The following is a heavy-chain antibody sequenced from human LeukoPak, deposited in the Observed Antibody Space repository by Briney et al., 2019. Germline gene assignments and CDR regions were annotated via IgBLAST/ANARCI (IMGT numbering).Heavy chain of an antibody. Sequence: SETLSLTCTLSGVSISSGSYYWSWIRQPAGKGLEWIGRIYTSGSTNYNPSLKTRVTISIDMSKNQFSLKLSSVTAADTAVYYCARASEGGPNWFDPWGQGTLVTVSS. CDR2: IYTSGST. D-gene: IGHD3-16*01. CDR1: GVSISSGSYY. CDR3: ARASEGGPNWFDP. V-gene: IGHV4-61*02. J-gene: IGHJ5*02.